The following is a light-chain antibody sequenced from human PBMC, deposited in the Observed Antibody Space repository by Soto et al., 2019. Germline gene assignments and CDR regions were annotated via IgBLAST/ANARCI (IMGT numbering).Light chain of an antibody. V-gene: IGLV2-14*01. CDR2: GVN. CDR1: SSDVGGSHY. Sequence: QSALTQPASVSESPGQSITISCTGTSSDVGGSHYVSWYQQHPGKAPKLMIYGVNNRPSGVSNRFSGSKSGNTASLTISGLQAEDEADYYCSSYASSSTLDYVFGSGTKLTVL. J-gene: IGLJ1*01. CDR3: SSYASSSTLDYV.